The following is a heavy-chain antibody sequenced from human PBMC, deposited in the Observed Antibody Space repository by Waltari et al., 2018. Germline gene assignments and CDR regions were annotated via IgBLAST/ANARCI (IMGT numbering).Heavy chain of an antibody. CDR3: ARDYYDSSGSYDAFDI. J-gene: IGHJ3*02. V-gene: IGHV5-51*03. D-gene: IGHD3-22*01. CDR1: GYSFTSYW. CDR2: IYPGDSDT. Sequence: EVQLVQSGAEVKKPGESLKISCKGSGYSFTSYWIGWVRQMPGKGLEWMGVIYPGDSDTRYSPSFQGQVTISADKSISTAYLQWSSLKASDTAMYYCARDYYDSSGSYDAFDIWGQGTMVTVSS.